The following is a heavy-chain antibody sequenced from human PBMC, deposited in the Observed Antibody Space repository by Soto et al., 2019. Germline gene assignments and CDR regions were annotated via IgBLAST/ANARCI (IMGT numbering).Heavy chain of an antibody. Sequence: ASVKVSCKASGYTFTSYAMHWVRQAPGQRLEWMGWINAGNGNTKYSQKFQGRVTVTRDTSASTAYMELSSLRSEDTAVYYCARERTVAGNDYWGQGTLVTVSS. CDR3: ARERTVAGNDY. CDR2: INAGNGNT. J-gene: IGHJ4*02. D-gene: IGHD6-19*01. CDR1: GYTFTSYA. V-gene: IGHV1-3*01.